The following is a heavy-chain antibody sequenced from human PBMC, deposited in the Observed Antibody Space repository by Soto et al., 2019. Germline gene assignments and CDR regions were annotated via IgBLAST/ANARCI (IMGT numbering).Heavy chain of an antibody. D-gene: IGHD2-2*01. CDR3: AKDTYCSSTSCAYYYGMDV. Sequence: GGSLRLSCAASGFTFSDYYMSWIRQAPGKGLEWVSYISSSGSTIYYADSVKGRFTISRDNSKNTLYLQMNTLRAEDTAVYYCAKDTYCSSTSCAYYYGMDVWGQGTTVTVSS. CDR2: ISSSGSTI. V-gene: IGHV3-11*04. J-gene: IGHJ6*02. CDR1: GFTFSDYY.